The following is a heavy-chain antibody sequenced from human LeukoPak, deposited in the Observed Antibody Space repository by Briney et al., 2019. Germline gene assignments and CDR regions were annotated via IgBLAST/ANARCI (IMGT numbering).Heavy chain of an antibody. CDR1: GGTFSSYA. J-gene: IGHJ4*02. V-gene: IGHV1-69*04. CDR2: IIPILGIA. CDR3: ARDREGYCSSTSCYTVDHYFDY. D-gene: IGHD2-2*02. Sequence: ASVKVSCKASGGTFSSYAISWVRQAPGQGREWMGRIIPILGIANYAQKFQGRVTITADKSTSTAYMELSSLRSEDTAVYYCARDREGYCSSTSCYTVDHYFDYWGQGTLVTVSS.